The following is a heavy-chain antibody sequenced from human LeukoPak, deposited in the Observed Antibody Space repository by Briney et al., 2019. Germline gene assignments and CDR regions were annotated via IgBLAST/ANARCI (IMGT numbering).Heavy chain of an antibody. D-gene: IGHD4-17*01. Sequence: PGGSLRLSCAASEFTISRYWMHWVRQAPGKGLVWVSNINNDGSITTYADSVKGRFTISRDNVKNTLFLQMNSLGAEDTALYYCARDFDGPRASDYWGQGISVTVSS. CDR2: INNDGSIT. V-gene: IGHV3-74*01. J-gene: IGHJ4*02. CDR3: ARDFDGPRASDY. CDR1: EFTISRYW.